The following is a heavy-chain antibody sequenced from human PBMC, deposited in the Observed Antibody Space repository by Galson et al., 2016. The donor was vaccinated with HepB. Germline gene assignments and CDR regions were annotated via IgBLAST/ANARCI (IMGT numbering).Heavy chain of an antibody. V-gene: IGHV6-1*01. J-gene: IGHJ5*02. CDR3: AGASNGYIPS. D-gene: IGHD5-24*01. Sequence: CAISGDSVSSNSAAWSWVRQSPSRGLEWLGRTYYRSKWFRGYAVSVKGRITINPDTSKNQFSLQLDPVPPEDPAVYYCAGASNGYIPSWGQGTLVTVSS. CDR1: GDSVSSNSAA. CDR2: TYYRSKWFR.